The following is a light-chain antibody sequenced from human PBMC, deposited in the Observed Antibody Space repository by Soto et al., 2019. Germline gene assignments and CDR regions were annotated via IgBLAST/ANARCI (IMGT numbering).Light chain of an antibody. Sequence: EIVLTQSPGTLSLSPGERATLSCRASESVSNSHLAWYQQKPGQAPRLLIYGASSRATGIPDRFSGSGSGPDFTLTISRLEPEDFAVYYCQHYGSSRNTFGQGTRLESK. CDR1: ESVSNSH. CDR2: GAS. V-gene: IGKV3-20*01. J-gene: IGKJ5*01. CDR3: QHYGSSRNT.